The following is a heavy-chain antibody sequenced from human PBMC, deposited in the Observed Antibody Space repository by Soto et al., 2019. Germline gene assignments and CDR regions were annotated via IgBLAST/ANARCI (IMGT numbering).Heavy chain of an antibody. Sequence: QVQLQESGPGLVKPSETLSLTCTVSGGSVSSGSYYWSWIRQPPGKGLEWIGYIYYSGSTNYNPSLKSRVTISVDTSKNQFSLKLSSVTAADTAVYYCARSLSRVFDWFDPWGQGTLVTVSS. CDR3: ARSLSRVFDWFDP. V-gene: IGHV4-61*01. J-gene: IGHJ5*02. CDR1: GGSVSSGSYY. CDR2: IYYSGST.